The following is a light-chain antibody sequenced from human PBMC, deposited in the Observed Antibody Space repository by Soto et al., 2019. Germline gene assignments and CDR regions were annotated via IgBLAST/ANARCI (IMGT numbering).Light chain of an antibody. CDR1: QSVRSN. J-gene: IGKJ1*01. CDR2: GAS. Sequence: EKVMTQSPATLSVSPGERATLSCRASQSVRSNLAWYQHKPGQAPRLLTYGASTRATGIPARFSGSGSGTEFTLTISSLQPEDFAVYYCQQYYNWPRTFGQGTKVDIK. V-gene: IGKV3-15*01. CDR3: QQYYNWPRT.